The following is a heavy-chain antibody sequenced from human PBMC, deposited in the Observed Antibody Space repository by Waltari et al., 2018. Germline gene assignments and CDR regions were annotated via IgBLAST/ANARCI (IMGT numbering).Heavy chain of an antibody. D-gene: IGHD3-3*01. Sequence: QVQLQESGPGLVKPSETLSLTCAVSGYSISSGYYWGWIRQPPGKGLEWIGSIYHSGSTYYNPSLKSRVTISVGTSKNQFSLKLSSVTAADTAVYYCARHGSSLRFLEWLSFDFWGQGTLVTVSS. CDR2: IYHSGST. J-gene: IGHJ4*02. CDR3: ARHGSSLRFLEWLSFDF. V-gene: IGHV4-38-2*01. CDR1: GYSISSGYY.